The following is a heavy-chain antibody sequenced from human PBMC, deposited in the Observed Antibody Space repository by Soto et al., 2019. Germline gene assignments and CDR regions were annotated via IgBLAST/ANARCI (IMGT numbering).Heavy chain of an antibody. D-gene: IGHD6-13*01. J-gene: IGHJ4*02. Sequence: GGSLRLSCAASEFTFSNYAMSWVRQAPGKGLEWVSSISDNGGTTYYADSVKGRFTISRDNSKNTLYLQMNSLRAEDTAVYYCAKDPQPLIVYFDYWGQGTQATVSS. CDR2: ISDNGGTT. CDR1: EFTFSNYA. CDR3: AKDPQPLIVYFDY. V-gene: IGHV3-23*01.